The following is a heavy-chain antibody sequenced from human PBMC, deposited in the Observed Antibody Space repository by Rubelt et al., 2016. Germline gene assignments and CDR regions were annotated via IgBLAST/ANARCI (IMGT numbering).Heavy chain of an antibody. J-gene: IGHJ5*02. CDR2: INHSGST. V-gene: IGHV4-34*01. Sequence: CAVYGGSFSGYYWSWIRQPPGKGLEWIGEINHSGSTNYNPSLKSRVTISVDTSKNQFSLKLSSVTAADTAVYYCARGRAVYCSGGSCYKWFDPWGQGTLVTVSS. CDR1: GGSFSGYY. CDR3: ARGRAVYCSGGSCYKWFDP. D-gene: IGHD2-15*01.